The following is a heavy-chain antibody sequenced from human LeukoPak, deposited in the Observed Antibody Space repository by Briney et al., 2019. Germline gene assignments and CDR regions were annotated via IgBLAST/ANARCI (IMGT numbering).Heavy chain of an antibody. Sequence: GGSLRLSCAASGFTFSSYSMNWVRQAPGKGLEWVSYISSSSSTIYYADSVKSRFTISRDNAKNSLYLQMNSLRAEDTAVYYCARVFGYYYDSSGALNYWGQGTLVTVSS. D-gene: IGHD3-22*01. J-gene: IGHJ4*02. CDR3: ARVFGYYYDSSGALNY. CDR1: GFTFSSYS. CDR2: ISSSSSTI. V-gene: IGHV3-48*04.